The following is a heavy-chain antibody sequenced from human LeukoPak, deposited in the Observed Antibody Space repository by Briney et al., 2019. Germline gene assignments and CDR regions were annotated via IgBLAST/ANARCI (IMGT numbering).Heavy chain of an antibody. V-gene: IGHV5-51*01. Sequence: GESLKISCKASGYKFTDYWIVWVRQMPGQGLECMGIIFPGDSDTRYRPSFQGQVTISADKSINTAYLQWSSLKASDTAMYYCSRHDGGGGSSYDFDIWGRGTMVTVSS. D-gene: IGHD6-13*01. J-gene: IGHJ3*02. CDR1: GYKFTDYW. CDR2: IFPGDSDT. CDR3: SRHDGGGGSSYDFDI.